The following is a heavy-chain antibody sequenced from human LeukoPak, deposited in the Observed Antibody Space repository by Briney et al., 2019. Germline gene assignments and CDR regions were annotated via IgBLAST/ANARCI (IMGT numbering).Heavy chain of an antibody. CDR3: ARDIAPFTIAVAGTTLDY. V-gene: IGHV1-3*01. CDR1: GYTFTSYA. Sequence: GASVKVSCKASGYTFTSYAMHWVRQAPGQRLEWMGWINAGNGSTKYSQKFQGRVTITRDTSASTAYMELSSLRSEDTAVYYCARDIAPFTIAVAGTTLDYWGQGTLVTVSS. CDR2: INAGNGST. D-gene: IGHD6-19*01. J-gene: IGHJ4*02.